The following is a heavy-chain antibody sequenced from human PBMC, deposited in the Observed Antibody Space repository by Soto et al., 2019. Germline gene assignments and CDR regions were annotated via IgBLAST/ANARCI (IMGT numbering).Heavy chain of an antibody. Sequence: SETLSLTCTVSGGSISSSTYYWGWIRQPPGKGLEWIGSVYYSGSTYYNPSLKSRVTISIDVSKNQFSLSLRSLTAADTAVYYCARSREFDYWSQGTLVTVSS. CDR2: VYYSGST. CDR1: GGSISSSTYY. CDR3: ARSREFDY. V-gene: IGHV4-39*07. J-gene: IGHJ4*02.